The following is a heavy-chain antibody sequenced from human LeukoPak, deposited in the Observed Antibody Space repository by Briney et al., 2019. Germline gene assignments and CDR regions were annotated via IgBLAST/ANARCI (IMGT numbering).Heavy chain of an antibody. V-gene: IGHV3-23*01. CDR2: ISGSGGST. CDR1: GFTFSSYA. D-gene: IGHD3-10*01. J-gene: IGHJ5*02. CDR3: AKPNYYGFEVKPLDP. Sequence: GGSLRLSCAASGFTFSSYAMSWVRQAPGKGLEWVSAISGSGGSTYYADSVKGRFTISRDNSKNTLYLQMNSLRAEDTAVYYCAKPNYYGFEVKPLDPWGQGTLVTVSS.